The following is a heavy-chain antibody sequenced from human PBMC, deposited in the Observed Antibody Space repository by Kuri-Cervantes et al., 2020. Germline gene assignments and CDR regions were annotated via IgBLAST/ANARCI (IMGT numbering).Heavy chain of an antibody. Sequence: GESLKISCAASVFIFSSYGMHWVRQAPGKGRGLVVVIWYDGSNKYYADYVKGRFTISRDNSKNTLYLQMDSLRDEDTAVYYCARISGSYYNVLYYWGQGTLVTVSS. CDR1: VFIFSSYG. J-gene: IGHJ4*02. CDR3: ARISGSYYNVLYY. D-gene: IGHD3-10*01. CDR2: IWYDGSNK. V-gene: IGHV3-33*01.